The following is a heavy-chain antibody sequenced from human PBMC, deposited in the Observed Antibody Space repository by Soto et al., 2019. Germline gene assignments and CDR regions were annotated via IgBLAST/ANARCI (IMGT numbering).Heavy chain of an antibody. D-gene: IGHD1-20*01. Sequence: ASVKVSCKVSGYTLTELSMRWVRQAPGKGLEWMGGFDPEDGETIYAQKFQGRVTMTEDTSTDTAYMELSSLRSEDTAVYYCATAPGPYNWNDQYYFDYWGQGTLVTVSS. CDR1: GYTLTELS. V-gene: IGHV1-24*01. CDR2: FDPEDGET. J-gene: IGHJ4*02. CDR3: ATAPGPYNWNDQYYFDY.